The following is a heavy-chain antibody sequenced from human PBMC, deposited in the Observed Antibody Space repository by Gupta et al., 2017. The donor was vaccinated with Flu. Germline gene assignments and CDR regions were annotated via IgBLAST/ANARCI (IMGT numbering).Heavy chain of an antibody. CDR2: IINIFGRT. Sequence: QVQLVQSGAEVKKPGSSVKVSCKASGGTFSSYVISWVRQAPGQGLEWMGGIINIFGRTNFAQKFQGRVTITADESTSTAYMELSGLRSEDTAVYFCARKHDSGTNLLYYYHYAMDVWGQGTTVTVSS. CDR1: GGTFSSYV. D-gene: IGHD3-10*01. CDR3: ARKHDSGTNLLYYYHYAMDV. J-gene: IGHJ6*02. V-gene: IGHV1-69*01.